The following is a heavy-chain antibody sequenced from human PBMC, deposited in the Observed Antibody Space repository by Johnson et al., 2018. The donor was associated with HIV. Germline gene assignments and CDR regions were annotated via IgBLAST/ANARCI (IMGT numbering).Heavy chain of an antibody. CDR1: GFTFSSYA. J-gene: IGHJ3*02. CDR2: ISYDGGNK. CDR3: AREPSSSWYRGAFDI. Sequence: QMQLVESGGGVVQPGRSLRLSCAASGFTFSSYAMHWVRQAPGKGLEWVAVISYDGGNKYYPGSVKGRFTISRENAKNSLYLQMNSLRAGDTAVYYCAREPSSSWYRGAFDIWGQGTLVTVSS. V-gene: IGHV3-30*14. D-gene: IGHD6-13*01.